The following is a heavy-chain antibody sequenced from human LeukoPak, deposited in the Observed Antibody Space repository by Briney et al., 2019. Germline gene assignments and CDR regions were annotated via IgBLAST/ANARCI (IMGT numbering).Heavy chain of an antibody. CDR2: INPNSGGT. J-gene: IGHJ6*02. D-gene: IGHD1-26*01. V-gene: IGHV1-2*02. CDR1: GYTFTGYY. CDR3: ARGSGDPAYYYGMDV. Sequence: ASVKVSCKASGYTFTGYYMHWVRQAPGQGLEWMGWINPNSGGTNYAQKFQGRVTMTRDTSTSTAYMELRSLRSDDTAVYYCARGSGDPAYYYGMDVWGQGTTVTVSS.